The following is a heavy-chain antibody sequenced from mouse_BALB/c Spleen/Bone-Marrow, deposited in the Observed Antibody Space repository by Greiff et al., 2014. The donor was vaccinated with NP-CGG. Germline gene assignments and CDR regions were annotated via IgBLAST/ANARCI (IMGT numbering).Heavy chain of an antibody. CDR2: ISSGGSYT. Sequence: EVQLVESGGGLVKPGGSLKLSCAASGFTFSSYAMSWVRQTPEKGLEWVATISSGGSYTYYPDSVKGRFTISRDNAKNTLYLQMSSLRSEDTAMYYCARQREVRPYYYAMDYWGQGTSVTVSS. J-gene: IGHJ4*01. CDR3: ARQREVRPYYYAMDY. CDR1: GFTFSSYA. D-gene: IGHD2-14*01. V-gene: IGHV5-9-3*01.